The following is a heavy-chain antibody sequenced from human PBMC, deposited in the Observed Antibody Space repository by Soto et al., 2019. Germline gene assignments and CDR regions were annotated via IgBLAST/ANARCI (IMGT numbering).Heavy chain of an antibody. V-gene: IGHV1-3*04. CDR2: INTGNDKT. CDR3: AKDGGEGATIRSDH. J-gene: IGHJ4*02. D-gene: IGHD5-12*01. Sequence: QVQLVQSGAEVKKPGASVKVSCKASGYTFTTYGMHWVRQAPGQRLEWMGWINTGNDKTKYSQKFQGRITITRDTAANIAYMELGSLRSEDTALYYCAKDGGEGATIRSDHWGQGTLVTVSS. CDR1: GYTFTTYG.